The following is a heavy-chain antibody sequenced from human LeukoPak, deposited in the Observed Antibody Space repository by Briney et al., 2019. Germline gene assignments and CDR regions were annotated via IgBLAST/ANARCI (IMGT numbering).Heavy chain of an antibody. V-gene: IGHV1-24*01. J-gene: IGHJ4*02. CDR2: FDPEDGET. CDR1: GYTLTELS. D-gene: IGHD3-16*02. CDR3: ATDLRSYRPFSYYFDY. Sequence: ASVKVSCKVSGYTLTELSMHWVRQAPGKGLEWMGGFDPEDGETIYAQKFQGRVTMTEDTSTDTAYMELSSLRSEDTAVYYCATDLRSYRPFSYYFDYWGQGTLVTVSS.